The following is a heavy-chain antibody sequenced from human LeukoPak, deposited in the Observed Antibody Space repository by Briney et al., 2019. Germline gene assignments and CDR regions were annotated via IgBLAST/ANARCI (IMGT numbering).Heavy chain of an antibody. D-gene: IGHD2-2*01. V-gene: IGHV3-30*18. CDR1: GFTFSSYG. CDR3: AKDFPCSSTSCYQYRWFDP. Sequence: GGSLRLSCAASGFTFSSYGMHWVRQAPGKGLEWVAVISYDGSNKYYADSMKGRFTISRDNSKNTLYLQMNSLRAEDTAVYYCAKDFPCSSTSCYQYRWFDPWGQGTLVTVSS. J-gene: IGHJ5*02. CDR2: ISYDGSNK.